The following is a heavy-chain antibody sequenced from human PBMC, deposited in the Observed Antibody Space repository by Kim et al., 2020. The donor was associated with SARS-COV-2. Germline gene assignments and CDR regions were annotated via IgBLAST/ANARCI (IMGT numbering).Heavy chain of an antibody. CDR1: GYTFTSYG. CDR2: ISAYNGNT. D-gene: IGHD3-22*01. V-gene: IGHV1-18*01. Sequence: ASVKVSCKASGYTFTSYGISWVRQAPGQGLEWMGWISAYNGNTNYAQKLQGRVTMTTDTSTSTAYMELRSLRSDDTAVYYCARELDSNYETHYYYYGMDVWGQGTTVTVSS. J-gene: IGHJ6*02. CDR3: ARELDSNYETHYYYYGMDV.